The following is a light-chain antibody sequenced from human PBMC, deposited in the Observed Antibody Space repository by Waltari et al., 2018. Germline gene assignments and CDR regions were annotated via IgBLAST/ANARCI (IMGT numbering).Light chain of an antibody. J-gene: IGKJ1*01. CDR1: QAINTY. Sequence: IQMTQSPSSLSASVRDRVTISCRASQAINTYLTWYQQKPGEAPTLLIFYGNHWEVGVPQRFRGSGSGTDFSLIMSDRQPEDIATYYCLRSYMLPWSVGHGTWVEI. V-gene: IGKV1-NL1*01. CDR3: LRSYMLPWS. CDR2: YGN.